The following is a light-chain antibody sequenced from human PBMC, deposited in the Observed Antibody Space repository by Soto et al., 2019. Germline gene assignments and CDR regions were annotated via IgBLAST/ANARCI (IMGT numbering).Light chain of an antibody. CDR2: ATS. V-gene: IGKV3-20*01. CDR3: QQYASLPRT. Sequence: EIVLTQSPGTLSLFPGERATFSCRTSQSISATYLAWHQQKPGQSPRLLIYATSSRPNGIPDRFSGSGSRTAYTLTISRLEPDDSVVYYGQQYASLPRTFGQGTKVEI. J-gene: IGKJ1*01. CDR1: QSISATY.